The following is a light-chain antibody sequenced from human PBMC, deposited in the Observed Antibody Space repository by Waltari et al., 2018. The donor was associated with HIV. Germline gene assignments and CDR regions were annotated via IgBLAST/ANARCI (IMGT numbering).Light chain of an antibody. CDR1: KSISSH. CDR3: LQYTFWPPYT. CDR2: AAS. Sequence: EIVMTQFPGTLSVSPGERATLSYRASKSISSHLAWYQQKPGQAPRLLIYAASNRATGIPARFSGSGSGTDFTLTISSLQPEDFAVYYCLQYTFWPPYTFGQGTKLEMK. V-gene: IGKV3-15*01. J-gene: IGKJ2*01.